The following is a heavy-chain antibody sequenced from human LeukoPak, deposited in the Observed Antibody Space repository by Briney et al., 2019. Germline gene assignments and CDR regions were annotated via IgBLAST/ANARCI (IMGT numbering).Heavy chain of an antibody. V-gene: IGHV3-48*03. Sequence: PGGSLRLSCAASGFTFSSYAMSWVRQAPGKGLEWVSYISSSGSTIYYADSVKGRFTISRDNAKNSLYLQMNSLRAEDTAVYYCASSSPGYYSRDAFDIWGQGTMVTVSS. J-gene: IGHJ3*02. CDR3: ASSSPGYYSRDAFDI. CDR2: ISSSGSTI. CDR1: GFTFSSYA. D-gene: IGHD3-22*01.